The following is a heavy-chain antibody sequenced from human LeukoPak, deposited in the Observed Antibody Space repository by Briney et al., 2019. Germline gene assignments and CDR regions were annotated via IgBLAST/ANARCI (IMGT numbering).Heavy chain of an antibody. Sequence: SETLSLTCTVSGGSISSYYWSWIRQPPGKGLEWIGYIYYSGSTNYNPSLKSRVTISVETSKNEFSLKLRSVTAADTAVYYCARGDSATVTTKEKYYYYYMDVWGKGTTVTISS. CDR2: IYYSGST. D-gene: IGHD4-17*01. V-gene: IGHV4-59*01. CDR3: ARGDSATVTTKEKYYYYYMDV. J-gene: IGHJ6*03. CDR1: GGSISSYY.